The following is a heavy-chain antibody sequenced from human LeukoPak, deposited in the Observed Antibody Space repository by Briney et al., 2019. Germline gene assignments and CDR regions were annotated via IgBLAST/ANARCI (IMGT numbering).Heavy chain of an antibody. D-gene: IGHD3-3*01. CDR2: ISGYGRDT. CDR1: GFSFDDYV. J-gene: IGHJ5*02. CDR3: AKDAGGRSHYDFWSGYFTT. Sequence: GGSLRLSCAGSGFSFDDYVMFWVRQSPGQGLQWVSFISGYGRDTYYADSVRGRFTVSRDNSKNSMYLQMHSLKREDSALYYCAKDAGGRSHYDFWSGYFTTWGQGTLVSVSS. V-gene: IGHV3-43*02.